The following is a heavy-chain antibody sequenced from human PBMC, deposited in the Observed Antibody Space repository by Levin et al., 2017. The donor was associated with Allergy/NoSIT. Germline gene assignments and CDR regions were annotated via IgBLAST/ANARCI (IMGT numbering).Heavy chain of an antibody. D-gene: IGHD3-3*01. V-gene: IGHV1-69*01. Sequence: KISCKASGGTFSSYGISWVRQAPGQGLEWMGGIIPIFGAPNYAQRFQGRVTITADESTTTVYLDLRSLRSEDTAVYYCAREGNLPVTIFGVESRHDAVDIWGQGTMVTVSS. J-gene: IGHJ3*02. CDR3: AREGNLPVTIFGVESRHDAVDI. CDR2: IIPIFGAP. CDR1: GGTFSSYG.